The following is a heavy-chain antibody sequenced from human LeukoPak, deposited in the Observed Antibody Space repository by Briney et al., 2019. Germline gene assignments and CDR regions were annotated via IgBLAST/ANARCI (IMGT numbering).Heavy chain of an antibody. V-gene: IGHV4-39*02. D-gene: IGHD6-6*01. J-gene: IGHJ4*02. CDR2: IYYSGST. CDR1: GGSISSSSYY. Sequence: SETLSLTCTVSGGSISSSSYYWGWLRQPPGKGLEWIGSIYYSGSTYYNPSLKSRVTISVDTSKNQFSLKLSSVTAADTAVYYCAREYSSSHVDYWGQGTLVTVSS. CDR3: AREYSSSHVDY.